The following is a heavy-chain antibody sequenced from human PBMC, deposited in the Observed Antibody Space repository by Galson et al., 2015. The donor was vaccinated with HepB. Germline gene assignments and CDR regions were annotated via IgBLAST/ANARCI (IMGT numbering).Heavy chain of an antibody. CDR2: INPSGGST. CDR3: ARDPYYDFWSGNGGWFDP. V-gene: IGHV1-46*01. CDR1: GYTFTSYY. Sequence: SVKVSCKASGYTFTSYYMHWVRQAPGQGLEWMGIINPSGGSTSYAQKFQGRVTMTRDTSTSTVYMELSSLRSEDTAVYYCARDPYYDFWSGNGGWFDPWGQGTLVTVSS. J-gene: IGHJ5*02. D-gene: IGHD3-3*01.